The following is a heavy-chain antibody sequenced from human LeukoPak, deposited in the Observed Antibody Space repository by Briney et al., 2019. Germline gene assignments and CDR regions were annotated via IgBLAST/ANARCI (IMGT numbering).Heavy chain of an antibody. V-gene: IGHV4-38-2*01. CDR3: ARVRSSWYQFDY. CDR2: IYHSGST. CDR1: GYSISSGNY. D-gene: IGHD6-13*01. J-gene: IGHJ4*02. Sequence: RASETLSLTCAVSGYSISSGNYWGWIRQPPGKGLEWIGNIYHSGSTYYNPSLKSRATISIDTSKNQFFLKLSSVTAADTAVYYCARVRSSWYQFDYWGQGTLVTVSS.